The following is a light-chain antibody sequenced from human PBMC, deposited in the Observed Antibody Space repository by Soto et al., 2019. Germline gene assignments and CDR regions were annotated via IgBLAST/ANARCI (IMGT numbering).Light chain of an antibody. Sequence: DIQITQSTSSLSASVGDRVTITCRASQSISGYLSWYEKKPGKAPKLLIYAASSLQSGVPSRFSGSGSGTEFTLTITSLQPVDFASYYCHQSYSTPITFGQGTRLEIK. CDR2: AAS. CDR3: HQSYSTPIT. V-gene: IGKV1-39*01. J-gene: IGKJ5*01. CDR1: QSISGY.